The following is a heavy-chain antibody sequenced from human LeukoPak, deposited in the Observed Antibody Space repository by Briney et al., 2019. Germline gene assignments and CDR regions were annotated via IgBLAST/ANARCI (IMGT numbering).Heavy chain of an antibody. CDR2: IIPIFGTA. Sequence: SVKVSCKASGGTFSSYAISWVRQAPGQGLEWMGGIIPIFGTASYAQKFQGRVTITADESTSTAYMELSSLRSEDTAVYYCARVSTVTTYYFDYWGQGTLVTVSS. D-gene: IGHD4-17*01. CDR3: ARVSTVTTYYFDY. J-gene: IGHJ4*02. CDR1: GGTFSSYA. V-gene: IGHV1-69*13.